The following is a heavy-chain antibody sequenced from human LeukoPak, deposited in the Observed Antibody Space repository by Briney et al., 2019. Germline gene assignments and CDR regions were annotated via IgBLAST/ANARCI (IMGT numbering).Heavy chain of an antibody. D-gene: IGHD3-10*01. CDR1: GFTFSSYG. CDR2: IRYDGSNK. J-gene: IGHJ5*02. V-gene: IGHV3-30*02. CDR3: ARARPHPEELPTSGSFALS. Sequence: GRSLRLSCAASGFTFSSYGMHWVRQAPGKGLEWVAFIRYDGSNKYYADSVKGRFTISRDNSKNTLYLQMNSLRTEDTAVYYCARARPHPEELPTSGSFALSWGQGTLVTVSS.